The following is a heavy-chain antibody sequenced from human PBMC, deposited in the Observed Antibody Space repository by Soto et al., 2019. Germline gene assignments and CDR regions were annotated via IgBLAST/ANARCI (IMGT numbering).Heavy chain of an antibody. CDR1: GFTFSSYS. Sequence: NPGGSLRLSCAASGFTFSSYSMNWVRQAPGKGLEWVSSISTSSNYIYYADSVKGRFTISRDNAKNSPYLQMNSLRAEDTAVYYCASLKCSSTSCPSDYWGQGTLVTVSS. CDR2: ISTSSNYI. CDR3: ASLKCSSTSCPSDY. V-gene: IGHV3-21*01. J-gene: IGHJ4*02. D-gene: IGHD2-2*01.